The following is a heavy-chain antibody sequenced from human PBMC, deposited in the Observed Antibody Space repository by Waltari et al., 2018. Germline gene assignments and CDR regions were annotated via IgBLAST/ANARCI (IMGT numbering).Heavy chain of an antibody. CDR1: GFTFSTYW. CDR2: NTSDGSRT. D-gene: IGHD2-15*01. CDR3: ASHRPGGYGMDV. J-gene: IGHJ6*02. Sequence: VQLVESGGGLVQPGGSLRLSCEASGFTFSTYWMCWVRQVPGKGLVWVLTNTSDGSRTRYADSVKGRFTISRDNAKNTLYLQTNSLRAEDTAVYYCASHRPGGYGMDVWGHGTTVTVSS. V-gene: IGHV3-74*01.